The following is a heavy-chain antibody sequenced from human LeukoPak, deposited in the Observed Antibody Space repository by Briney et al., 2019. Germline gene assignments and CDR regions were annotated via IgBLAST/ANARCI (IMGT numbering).Heavy chain of an antibody. J-gene: IGHJ4*02. D-gene: IGHD5-12*01. CDR1: GFIFSNNS. V-gene: IGHV3-66*04. CDR3: ARQVVARTFDN. Sequence: SGGSLKLSCAASGFIFSNNSMSWVRQAPGKGLEWVSAIYNDGSTYNADSVKGRFTISRDTSKNTLHLQMNSLRAEDTAVYYCARQVVARTFDNWGQGTLVTVSS. CDR2: IYNDGST.